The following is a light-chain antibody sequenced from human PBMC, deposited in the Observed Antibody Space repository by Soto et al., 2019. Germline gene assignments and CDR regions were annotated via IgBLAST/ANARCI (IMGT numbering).Light chain of an antibody. J-gene: IGKJ5*01. CDR1: QSVCSS. CDR3: QQRNVWPPVT. Sequence: QSPATVSLSQGERATLSCRASQSVCSSLSWYQQRPGQAPRLLIYDAFIRATGIPARFSGSGSGTDFTLTISSLEPEDSAVYYCQQRNVWPPVTFGQGTLLEIK. V-gene: IGKV3-11*01. CDR2: DAF.